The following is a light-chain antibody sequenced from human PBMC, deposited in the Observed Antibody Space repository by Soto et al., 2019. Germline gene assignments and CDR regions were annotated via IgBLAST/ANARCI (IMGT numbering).Light chain of an antibody. CDR3: SSYAGSNNFFYV. CDR1: SSDVGAYNY. J-gene: IGLJ1*01. CDR2: EVS. V-gene: IGLV2-8*01. Sequence: QSALTQPPSASGSPGQSVTISCTGTSSDVGAYNYVSWYQQHPGKAPKLMIYEVSKRPSGVPERFSGSKSGNTASLTVSGLQAEDEADYYCSSYAGSNNFFYVLGTGTKVTVL.